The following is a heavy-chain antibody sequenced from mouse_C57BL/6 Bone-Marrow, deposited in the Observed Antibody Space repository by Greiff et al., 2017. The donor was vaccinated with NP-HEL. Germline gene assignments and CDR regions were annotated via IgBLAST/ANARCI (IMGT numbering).Heavy chain of an antibody. V-gene: IGHV1-52*01. CDR3: ARDRRGRYRYAMDY. Sequence: QVQLQQPGAELVRPGSSVKLSCKASGYTFTSYWMHWVKQRPIQGLEWIGNIDPSDSETHYNQKFKDKATLTVDKSSSTTYMQISSLTSEDSAVYYCARDRRGRYRYAMDYWGQGTSVTVSS. J-gene: IGHJ4*01. CDR2: IDPSDSET. D-gene: IGHD1-1*01. CDR1: GYTFTSYW.